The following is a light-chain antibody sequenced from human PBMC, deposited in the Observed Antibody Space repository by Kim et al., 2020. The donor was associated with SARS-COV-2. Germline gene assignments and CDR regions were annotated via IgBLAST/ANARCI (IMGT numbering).Light chain of an antibody. CDR3: GSYAANDIVV. CDR2: EVS. Sequence: QSALTQPPSASGSPGQSVSISCTGTSSDVGGYNYVSWYQQHTGKAPKLMIYEVSQRPSGVPDRFSGSKSGNMASLTVSGLQAEDEAYYYCGSYAANDIVVFGGGTQLTVL. V-gene: IGLV2-8*01. CDR1: SSDVGGYNY. J-gene: IGLJ2*01.